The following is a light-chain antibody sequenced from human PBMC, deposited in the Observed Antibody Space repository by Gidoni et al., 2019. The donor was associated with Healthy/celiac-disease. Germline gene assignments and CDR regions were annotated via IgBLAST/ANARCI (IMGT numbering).Light chain of an antibody. J-gene: IGKJ5*01. CDR1: QSVSSSY. CDR3: QQYGSSLIT. Sequence: IELTQSPGTLSWSPGERATFSCRASQSVSSSYLSWYQQKPGQAPRLLIYGASSRATGIPDRFSGSGSGTDFTLTISRLEPEDFAVYYCQQYGSSLITFGQGTRLEIK. V-gene: IGKV3-20*01. CDR2: GAS.